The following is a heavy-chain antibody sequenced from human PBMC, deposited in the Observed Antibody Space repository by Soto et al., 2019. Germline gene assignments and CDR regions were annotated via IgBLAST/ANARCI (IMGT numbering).Heavy chain of an antibody. CDR3: ITGYCGGSGVCYR. CDR1: GFIFDNVW. CDR2: ISSTADGGTT. V-gene: IGHV3-15*01. Sequence: EVQLVESGGGLEKPGGSLRLSCAASGFIFDNVWMSWVRQAPGKGLEWVGLISSTADGGTTDYAAPVKGRFTISRDASKHTLYLQIDSLKSEDTGVYYCITGYCGGSGVCYRWGQGTLVTVSS. D-gene: IGHD2-21*01. J-gene: IGHJ5*02.